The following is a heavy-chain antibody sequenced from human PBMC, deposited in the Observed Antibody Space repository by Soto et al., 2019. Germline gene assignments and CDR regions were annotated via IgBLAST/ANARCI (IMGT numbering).Heavy chain of an antibody. Sequence: QVQLVESGGGVVQPGRSLRLSCAASRFTFSNYGMQWVRQAPGKGLEWVAVISHDGTVKYYAASVKGRFTISRDNFQNPLDLQMDILRAEDTAVYYCAKERDTRSSSCFDSWGQGTLVTVSS. CDR2: ISHDGTVK. CDR1: RFTFSNYG. CDR3: AKERDTRSSSCFDS. J-gene: IGHJ4*02. V-gene: IGHV3-30*18. D-gene: IGHD5-18*01.